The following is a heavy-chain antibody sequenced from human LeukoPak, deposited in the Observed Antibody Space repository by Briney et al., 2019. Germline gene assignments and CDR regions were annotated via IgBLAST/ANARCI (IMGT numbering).Heavy chain of an antibody. CDR3: ARGASSGPDY. V-gene: IGHV4-59*01. CDR2: IYYSGST. J-gene: IGHJ4*02. Sequence: KPSETLSLTCTVSGGSISSYYWSWIRQPPGKGLEWIGYIYYSGSTNYNPSLKSRVTISVDTSKNQFSLKLSSVTAADTAVYYCARGASSGPDYWGQGTLVTVSS. D-gene: IGHD6-19*01. CDR1: GGSISSYY.